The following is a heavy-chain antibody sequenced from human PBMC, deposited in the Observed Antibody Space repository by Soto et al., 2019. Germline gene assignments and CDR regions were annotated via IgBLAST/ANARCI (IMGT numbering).Heavy chain of an antibody. J-gene: IGHJ4*02. V-gene: IGHV3-7*01. CDR2: IKEDGSDK. Sequence: PGGSLRLSCAASGFTFSSYWMTWVRQAPGKGLEWVANIKEDGSDKDYVDSVKGRFTISRDNAKNSLYLQMNSLRAEDTAVYYCSRGSAFIGLDYWGQGTPVTVSS. D-gene: IGHD1-26*01. CDR3: SRGSAFIGLDY. CDR1: GFTFSSYW.